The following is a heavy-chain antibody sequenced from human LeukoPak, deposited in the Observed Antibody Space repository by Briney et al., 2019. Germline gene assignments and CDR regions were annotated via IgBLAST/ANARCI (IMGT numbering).Heavy chain of an antibody. V-gene: IGHV4-38-2*02. CDR2: IYHTRSS. Sequence: SETLSLTCTVSGHSIINSYYWGWVRRHPGKGLEWIGSIYHTRSSYYNPSLKSRITISIDTCKNQISLKVNSATATDTAVYYCARMVDSSGFSPCQHWGQGTLVTVSS. CDR1: GHSIINSYY. J-gene: IGHJ1*01. CDR3: ARMVDSSGFSPCQH. D-gene: IGHD3-22*01.